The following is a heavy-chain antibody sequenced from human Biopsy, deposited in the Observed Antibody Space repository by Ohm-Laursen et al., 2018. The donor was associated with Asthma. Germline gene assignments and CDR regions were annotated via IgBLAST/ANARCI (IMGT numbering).Heavy chain of an antibody. Sequence: SVKVSCKASGYTFISYAMHWVRQAPGQRLEWMGWINAGNGNTKYSQKFQGRVTITRDTSASTAYMELSRLRSEDTAVYYCARTYYDFLTEHVNDAFDIWGQGTMVTVSS. D-gene: IGHD3-9*01. CDR3: ARTYYDFLTEHVNDAFDI. V-gene: IGHV1-3*01. CDR2: INAGNGNT. CDR1: GYTFISYA. J-gene: IGHJ3*02.